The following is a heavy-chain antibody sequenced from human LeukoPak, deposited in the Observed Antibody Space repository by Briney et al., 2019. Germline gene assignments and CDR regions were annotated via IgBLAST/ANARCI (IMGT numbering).Heavy chain of an antibody. D-gene: IGHD6-19*01. Sequence: GGSLRLSCAASGFTFSGHPMSWVRQAPGKGLEWVSSISSESSGKYYADSVKGRFTISRDNSKNTLYLQMNSLRAEDTAAYYCARRDSSGWYSLDYWGQGTLASVS. CDR2: ISSESSGK. CDR1: GFTFSGHP. J-gene: IGHJ4*02. CDR3: ARRDSSGWYSLDY. V-gene: IGHV3-23*01.